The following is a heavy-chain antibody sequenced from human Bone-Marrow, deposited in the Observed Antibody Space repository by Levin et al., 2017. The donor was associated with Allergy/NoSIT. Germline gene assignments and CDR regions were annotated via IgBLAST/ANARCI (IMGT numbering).Heavy chain of an antibody. CDR2: LSYSGST. J-gene: IGHJ4*02. V-gene: IGHV4-39*01. D-gene: IGHD6-6*01. CDR1: GASVHSSPHH. Sequence: SQTLSLPCTVSGASVHSSPHHWGWIRQPPGKGLEWIGSLSYSGSTYYNPSLRSRITISVDTSKNQFSLQMRSVTAADTAVYYCARHPSTSWYLDSWGQGTLVTVAS. CDR3: ARHPSTSWYLDS.